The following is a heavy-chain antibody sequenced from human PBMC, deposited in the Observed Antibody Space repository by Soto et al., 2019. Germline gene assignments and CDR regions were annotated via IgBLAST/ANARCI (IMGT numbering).Heavy chain of an antibody. V-gene: IGHV3-53*01. D-gene: IGHD6-19*01. J-gene: IGHJ4*02. CDR2: IYSGGST. CDR3: ARGYSSGWYYFDY. Sequence: LSCSASGFTFSINYMSWVRQAPGKGLEWVSVIYSGGSTYYADSVKGRFTISRDNSKNTMYLQMNSLRAEDTAVYYCARGYSSGWYYFDYWGQRTLVSVSS. CDR1: GFTFSINY.